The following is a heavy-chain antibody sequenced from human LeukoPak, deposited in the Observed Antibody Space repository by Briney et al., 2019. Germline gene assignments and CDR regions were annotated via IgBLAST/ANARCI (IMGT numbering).Heavy chain of an antibody. J-gene: IGHJ4*02. D-gene: IGHD6-19*01. CDR1: GGSISSYY. Sequence: PSETLSLTCTVSGGSISSYYWSWIRQPPGKGLEWIGYVYYSGSTNYNPSLKSRVTLLVDTSKNQFSLSLGSVTAADTAVYYCARSYGYSSGWYGAYYFDYWGQGTLVTVSS. V-gene: IGHV4-59*01. CDR3: ARSYGYSSGWYGAYYFDY. CDR2: VYYSGST.